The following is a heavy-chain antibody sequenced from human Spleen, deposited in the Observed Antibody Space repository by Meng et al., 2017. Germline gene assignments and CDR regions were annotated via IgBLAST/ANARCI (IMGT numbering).Heavy chain of an antibody. CDR1: CGTCSGYH. J-gene: IGHJ4*02. CDR3: ARGPTTMAHDFDY. Sequence: VALQRWGVDLFRLLAAVSVTVAVCCGTCSGYHWSGNLQPPGMGWEWMGEIKHSGSTNYNQSLKSRGTISVDTSKNQFSLKLSSVTAADTAVYYCARGPTTMAHDFDYWGQGTLVTVSS. CDR2: IKHSGST. V-gene: IGHV4-34*01. D-gene: IGHD4-11*01.